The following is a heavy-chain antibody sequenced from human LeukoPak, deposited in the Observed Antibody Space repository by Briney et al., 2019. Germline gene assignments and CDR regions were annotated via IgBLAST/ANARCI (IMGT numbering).Heavy chain of an antibody. Sequence: GGSLRLSCAASGFTFNNYAMSWVRQAPGKGLEWVSTISGSGGSTYYRDSVKGRFTISRDNSNNTLYLQMNSLRAEDTAVYYCAKDLLTYCSGGSCYGLDYWGQGTLVTVSS. CDR1: GFTFNNYA. CDR2: ISGSGGST. J-gene: IGHJ4*02. CDR3: AKDLLTYCSGGSCYGLDY. V-gene: IGHV3-23*01. D-gene: IGHD2-15*01.